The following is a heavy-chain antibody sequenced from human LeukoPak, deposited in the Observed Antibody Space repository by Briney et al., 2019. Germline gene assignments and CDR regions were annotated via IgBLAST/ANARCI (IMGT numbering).Heavy chain of an antibody. CDR1: GFTFSSYA. V-gene: IGHV3-23*01. J-gene: IGHJ4*02. CDR3: AKVVGRYGDPRFDY. CDR2: ISGSGGST. D-gene: IGHD4-17*01. Sequence: GGSLRLSCAASGFTFSSYAMSWVRQAPGKGLEWVSAISGSGGSTYYADSVKGRFTISRDNSKNTLYLQMNSLRAEDTAVYYCAKVVGRYGDPRFDYWGQGTWSPSPQ.